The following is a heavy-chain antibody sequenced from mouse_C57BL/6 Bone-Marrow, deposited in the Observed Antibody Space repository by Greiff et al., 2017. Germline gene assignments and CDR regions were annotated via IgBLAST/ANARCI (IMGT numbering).Heavy chain of an antibody. D-gene: IGHD2-3*01. CDR3: TTWGWLLYYFDD. V-gene: IGHV14-4*01. CDR2: IDPENGDT. Sequence: VQLQQSGAELVRPGASVKLSCTASGFNIKDDYMHWVKQRPEQGLEWIGWIDPENGDTEYASKFQGKATITADTSSNTAYLQLSSLTSEDTAVXYCTTWGWLLYYFDDWGQGTTLTVSS. J-gene: IGHJ2*01. CDR1: GFNIKDDY.